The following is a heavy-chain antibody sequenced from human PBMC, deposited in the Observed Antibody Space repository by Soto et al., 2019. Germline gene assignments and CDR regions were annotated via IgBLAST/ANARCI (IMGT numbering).Heavy chain of an antibody. CDR3: ARIIGYCRNNDCSWTFDV. D-gene: IGHD2-15*01. Sequence: SLKIGCKASGYGCISYLVAFVRQLPGKGLEWMGTFYPGDSTSTYSPSFQGQVTISVDTSITTAYLQLNSLKASDTAMYYCARIIGYCRNNDCSWTFDVWGQGTMVTVSS. CDR2: FYPGDSTS. J-gene: IGHJ3*01. V-gene: IGHV5-51*01. CDR1: GYGCISYL.